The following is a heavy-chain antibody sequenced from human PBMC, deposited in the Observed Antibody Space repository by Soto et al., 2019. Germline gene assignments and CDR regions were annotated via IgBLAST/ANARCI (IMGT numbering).Heavy chain of an antibody. J-gene: IGHJ6*02. D-gene: IGHD2-2*03. V-gene: IGHV3-30-3*01. Sequence: QVQLVESGGGVVQPGRSLRLSCAASGFTFSSYAMHWVRQAPGKGLEWVAVISYDGANKYYPDSVKGRFTISRDSSKNTLYLQMNSLRAEDTAVYFCARGGYCNSTSCYRCGMDVWGQGTTVTVSS. CDR1: GFTFSSYA. CDR2: ISYDGANK. CDR3: ARGGYCNSTSCYRCGMDV.